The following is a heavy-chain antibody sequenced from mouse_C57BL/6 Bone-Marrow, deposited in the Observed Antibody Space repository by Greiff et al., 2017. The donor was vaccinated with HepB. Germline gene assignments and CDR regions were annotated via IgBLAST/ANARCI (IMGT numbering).Heavy chain of an antibody. CDR2: ISDGGSYT. D-gene: IGHD6-1*01. J-gene: IGHJ4*01. V-gene: IGHV5-4*01. CDR3: AGQAMDY. CDR1: GFTFSSYA. Sequence: EVHLVESGGGLVKPGGSLKLSCAASGFTFSSYAMSWVRQTPEKRLEWVATISDGGSYTYYPDNVKGRFTISRDNAKNNLYLQMSHLKSEDTAMYYCAGQAMDYWGQGTSVTVSS.